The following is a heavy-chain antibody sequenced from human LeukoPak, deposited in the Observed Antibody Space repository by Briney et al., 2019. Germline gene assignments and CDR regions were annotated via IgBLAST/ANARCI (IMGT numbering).Heavy chain of an antibody. J-gene: IGHJ4*02. Sequence: GGSLRLSCAASGFTFSSYGMHWVRQAPGKGLGWVAVISNDGSKSYYADSVKGRFTISRDNPKNTLYLRMNSLRTEDTAVYYCAQDRGGEQQLIQGFAYWGQGTLVTVSS. CDR1: GFTFSSYG. CDR2: ISNDGSKS. D-gene: IGHD6-13*01. V-gene: IGHV3-30*18. CDR3: AQDRGGEQQLIQGFAY.